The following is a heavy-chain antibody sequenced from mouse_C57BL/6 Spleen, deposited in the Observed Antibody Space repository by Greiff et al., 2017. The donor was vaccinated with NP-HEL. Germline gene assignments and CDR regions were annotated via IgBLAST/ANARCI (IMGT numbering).Heavy chain of an antibody. CDR3: ARRGGGSSYYAMDY. CDR2: IYPGSGST. Sequence: VQLQQPGAELVKPGASVKMSCKASGYTFTSYWITWVKQRPGQGLEWIGDIYPGSGSTNYNEKFKSKATLTVDTSSSTAYMQLSSLTSEDSAVYYCARRGGGSSYYAMDYWGQGTSVTVSS. CDR1: GYTFTSYW. D-gene: IGHD1-1*02. V-gene: IGHV1-55*01. J-gene: IGHJ4*01.